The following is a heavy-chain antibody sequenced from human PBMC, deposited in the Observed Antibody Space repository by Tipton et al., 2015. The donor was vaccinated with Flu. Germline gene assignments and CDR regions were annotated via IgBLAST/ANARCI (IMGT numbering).Heavy chain of an antibody. D-gene: IGHD3-9*01. CDR3: ARAPHWLSFAFDI. J-gene: IGHJ3*02. V-gene: IGHV1-69*06. Sequence: QLVQSGAEVKKPGSSVKVSCMASGGTFSNFVISWVRQAPGQGLEWMGAIIPIFGTANYAQNFQGRVTITADKSTRTAYMELSSLKSDDTAVYYCARAPHWLSFAFDIWGQGTTVTVSS. CDR2: IIPIFGTA. CDR1: GGTFSNFV.